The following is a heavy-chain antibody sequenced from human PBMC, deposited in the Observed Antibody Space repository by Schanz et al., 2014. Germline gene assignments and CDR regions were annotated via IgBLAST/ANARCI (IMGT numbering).Heavy chain of an antibody. D-gene: IGHD3-22*01. V-gene: IGHV1-69*02. CDR1: GGTFSSYT. Sequence: QVQLEQSGAEVKKPGSPVKVSCKLSGGTFSSYTISWMRQAPGQGLEWMGKIIPVLNIATYAQKFQGRVTNTADKSTSTAYMDLSSLRPEDTAVYYCARSNYYDNSDYYNSFDYWGQGTLVTVSS. J-gene: IGHJ4*02. CDR3: ARSNYYDNSDYYNSFDY. CDR2: IIPVLNIA.